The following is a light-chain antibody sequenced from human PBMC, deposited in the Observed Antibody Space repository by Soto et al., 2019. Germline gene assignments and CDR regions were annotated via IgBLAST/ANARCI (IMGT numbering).Light chain of an antibody. V-gene: IGLV2-14*01. J-gene: IGLJ2*01. CDR1: SSDVGGYNY. CDR2: DVS. CDR3: SSYTSSSTVL. Sequence: QSALTQPASVSGSPGQSITISCTGTSSDVGGYNYVSWYQQHPGKAPKLMIYDVSNRLSGVSNRFSGSKSGNTASLTISGLQAEDEANYYCSSYTSSSTVLFGGGTKLTVL.